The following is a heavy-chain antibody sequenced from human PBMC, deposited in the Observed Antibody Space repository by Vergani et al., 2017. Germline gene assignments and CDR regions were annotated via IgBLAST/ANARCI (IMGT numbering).Heavy chain of an antibody. CDR1: GGPISSYY. Sequence: QVQLQESGPGLVKPSETLSLTCTVSGGPISSYYWSWIRQPPGKGLGWIGYIYYSGSTNYNPSLKSRVTISIDTSKNQFSLKLSSVTAADTAVYYCAGENYYDSTGGYWGQGTLVTVSS. J-gene: IGHJ4*02. D-gene: IGHD3-22*01. CDR3: AGENYYDSTGGY. CDR2: IYYSGST. V-gene: IGHV4-59*01.